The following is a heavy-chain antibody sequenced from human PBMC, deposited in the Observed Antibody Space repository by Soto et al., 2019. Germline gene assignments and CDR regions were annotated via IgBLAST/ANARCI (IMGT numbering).Heavy chain of an antibody. J-gene: IGHJ4*02. CDR2: INQDGTEK. CDR3: ATSPGIAVSGGVDF. CDR1: GFIFSDYW. V-gene: IGHV3-7*03. D-gene: IGHD6-19*01. Sequence: GGSLRLSCAASGFIFSDYWMTWGRQVPEKGLEWVANINQDGTEKYYVGSVRGRFTISRDNAKNSVFLQMNSLRAEDTAVYYCATSPGIAVSGGVDFWGEGTLVTVSS.